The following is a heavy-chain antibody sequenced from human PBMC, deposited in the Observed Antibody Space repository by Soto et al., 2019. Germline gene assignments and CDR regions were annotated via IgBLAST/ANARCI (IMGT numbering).Heavy chain of an antibody. J-gene: IGHJ4*02. Sequence: SSETLSLTCSVSGGSVSSGNYRWSWIRQPPGKGLEWIGQIYYTGATNYNPSLESRVSISVDTSMNHFTLTLISATAADTATYYCARQENPLARYGGDLDYWGQGTLVTVSS. V-gene: IGHV4-61*03. CDR3: ARQENPLARYGGDLDY. CDR1: GGSVSSGNYR. D-gene: IGHD3-10*01. CDR2: IYYTGAT.